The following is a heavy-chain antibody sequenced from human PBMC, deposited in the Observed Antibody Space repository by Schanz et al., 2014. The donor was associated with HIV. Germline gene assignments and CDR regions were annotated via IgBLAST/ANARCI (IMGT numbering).Heavy chain of an antibody. CDR1: GGTFNNFA. V-gene: IGHV1-69*01. D-gene: IGHD1-26*01. J-gene: IGHJ3*02. CDR3: ARDMPRDGSYFRAFDI. Sequence: VQLVQSGAEVKKPGSSVRISCQASGGTFNNFAVNWVRQAPGQGLEWMGGIIPIFGTANYAQKFQGRVTITADESTSTAYMELSSLRSDDTAVYYCARDMPRDGSYFRAFDIWGQGTMVTVSS. CDR2: IIPIFGTA.